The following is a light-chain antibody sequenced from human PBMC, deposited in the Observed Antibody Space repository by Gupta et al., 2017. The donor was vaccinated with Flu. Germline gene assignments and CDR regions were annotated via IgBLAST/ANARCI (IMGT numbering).Light chain of an antibody. CDR2: GAS. Sequence: LSLFPGDRATLSCRASQTVISASLAWYQHKPGQAPSLLIYGASHRASGVPERFGGTGSGTDFSLTISGLEPEDFAVYYCQLYGSSPPLITFGPGTKVDLK. CDR3: QLYGSSPPLIT. V-gene: IGKV3-20*01. J-gene: IGKJ3*01. CDR1: QTVISAS.